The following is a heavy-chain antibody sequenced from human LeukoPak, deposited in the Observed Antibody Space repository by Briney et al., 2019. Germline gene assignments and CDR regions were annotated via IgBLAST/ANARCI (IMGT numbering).Heavy chain of an antibody. CDR2: IIPIFGTA. CDR1: GGTFSSYA. CDR3: ARAIEQQLVYYMDV. V-gene: IGHV1-69*13. Sequence: ASVKVSCKASGGTFSSYAISWVRQAPGQGLEWMGGIIPIFGTANYAQKFQGRVTITADESTSTAYMELSSLRSGDTAVYYCARAIEQQLVYYMDVWGKGTTVTLSS. D-gene: IGHD6-13*01. J-gene: IGHJ6*03.